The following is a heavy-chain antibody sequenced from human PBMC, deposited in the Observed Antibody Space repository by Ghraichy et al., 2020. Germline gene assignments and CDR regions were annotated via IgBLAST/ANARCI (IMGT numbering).Heavy chain of an antibody. Sequence: GTLSLTCAVSGGSISSSNWWSWVRQPPGKGLEWIGEIYHSGSTNYNPSLKSRVTISVDKSKNQFSLKLSSVTAADTAVYYCATQKLGSYYDYSWFDPWGQGTLVTVSS. J-gene: IGHJ5*02. D-gene: IGHD1-26*01. CDR1: GGSISSSNW. CDR2: IYHSGST. V-gene: IGHV4-4*02. CDR3: ATQKLGSYYDYSWFDP.